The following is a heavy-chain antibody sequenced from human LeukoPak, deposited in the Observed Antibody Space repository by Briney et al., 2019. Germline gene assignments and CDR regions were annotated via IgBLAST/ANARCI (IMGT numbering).Heavy chain of an antibody. V-gene: IGHV3-7*01. D-gene: IGHD5-12*01. CDR1: GFTFSSYW. CDR2: IKQDGSEK. Sequence: PGGSLRLSCAASGFTFSSYWMSWVRQAPGKGLEWVANIKQDGSEKYYVDSVKGRFTISRDNAKNSLYLQMNSLRAEDTAVYYCARVGYSGYGGFYFDYWGQGTLVTVSP. CDR3: ARVGYSGYGGFYFDY. J-gene: IGHJ4*02.